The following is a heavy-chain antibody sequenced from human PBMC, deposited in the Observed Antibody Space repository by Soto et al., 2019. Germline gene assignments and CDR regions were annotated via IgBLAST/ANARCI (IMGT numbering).Heavy chain of an antibody. Sequence: EVLLVESGGGLVQPGGPMRLACAASGLTLSHYWMHWVRQVPGKGLVWVAEISNDERNIRTSYADSVKGRFTVSRDDAKNTLYLQMNSLRGDDTAVYYCASLSAPDDFWGQGAQVTVSS. CDR3: ASLSAPDDF. CDR1: GLTLSHYW. CDR2: ISNDERNI. V-gene: IGHV3-74*01. D-gene: IGHD6-25*01. J-gene: IGHJ4*02.